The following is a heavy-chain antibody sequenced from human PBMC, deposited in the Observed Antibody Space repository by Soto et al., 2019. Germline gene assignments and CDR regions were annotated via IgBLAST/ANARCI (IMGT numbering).Heavy chain of an antibody. CDR3: ARDRPNSGFDY. CDR2: IWYDGSNK. V-gene: IGHV3-33*01. CDR1: GFTFNSYG. Sequence: QVQLVESGGGVVQPGRSLRLSCAASGFTFNSYGMHWVRQAPGKGLEWVAVIWYDGSNKYYGDSVKGRFTISRDNSKNTPYLQMTSLRAEDTAVYYCARDRPNSGFDYWGQGTLVTVSS. D-gene: IGHD7-27*01. J-gene: IGHJ4*02.